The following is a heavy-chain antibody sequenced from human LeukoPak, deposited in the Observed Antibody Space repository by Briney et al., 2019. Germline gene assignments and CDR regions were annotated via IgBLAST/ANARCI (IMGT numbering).Heavy chain of an antibody. CDR1: GDSINNNGYY. CDR2: ISYSGTT. V-gene: IGHV4-39*07. Sequence: SETLSLTCTVSGDSINNNGYYWGWIRQPPGKGREWIAIISYSGTTYDNPALKTRATISIDTSKNKFSLKVNSVTAADTAMYYCARDRGLWLGEARDDFDIWGKGTMVTVFS. J-gene: IGHJ3*02. D-gene: IGHD3-10*01. CDR3: ARDRGLWLGEARDDFDI.